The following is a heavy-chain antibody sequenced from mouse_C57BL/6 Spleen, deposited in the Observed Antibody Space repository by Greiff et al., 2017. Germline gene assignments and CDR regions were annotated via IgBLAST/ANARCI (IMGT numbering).Heavy chain of an antibody. J-gene: IGHJ3*01. CDR2: IWSGGST. V-gene: IGHV2-2*01. D-gene: IGHD1-1*01. Sequence: VKLQESGPGLVQPSQSLSITCTVSGFSFTSYGVHWVRQSPGTGLEWLGVIWSGGSTDYNAAFISRLSISKDNSKSQVFFKMNSLQADETAIYYCDRGDFYYYGSRGFAYWGQGTLVTVSA. CDR1: GFSFTSYG. CDR3: DRGDFYYYGSRGFAY.